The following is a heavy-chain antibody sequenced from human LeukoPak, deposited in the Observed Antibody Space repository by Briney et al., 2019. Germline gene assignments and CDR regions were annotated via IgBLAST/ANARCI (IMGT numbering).Heavy chain of an antibody. CDR3: ARVTVTTLGDY. CDR2: INHSGST. J-gene: IGHJ4*02. CDR1: GGSFSGYY. V-gene: IGHV4-34*01. D-gene: IGHD4-17*01. Sequence: SETLSLTCAVYGGSFSGYYWSWIRQPPGKGLEWIGEINHSGSTNYNPSLKSRVTISVDTSKNQFSLKLSSVTAADTAVYYCARVTVTTLGDYWGQGTLVTVSS.